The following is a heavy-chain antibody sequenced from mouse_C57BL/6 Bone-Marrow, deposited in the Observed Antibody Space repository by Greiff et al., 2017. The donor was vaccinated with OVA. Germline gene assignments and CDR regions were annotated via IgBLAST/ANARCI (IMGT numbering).Heavy chain of an antibody. J-gene: IGHJ3*01. CDR2: IHPNSGST. CDR1: GYTFTSYW. V-gene: IGHV1-64*01. CDR3: ARCRGWYPFAY. Sequence: QVQLQQPGAELVKPGASVKLSCKASGYTFTSYWMHWVKQRPGQGLEWIGMIHPNSGSTNYNEKFKSKATLTVDKSSSTAYMQHSSLTSEDSAVYYCARCRGWYPFAYWGQGTLVTVSA. D-gene: IGHD2-1*01.